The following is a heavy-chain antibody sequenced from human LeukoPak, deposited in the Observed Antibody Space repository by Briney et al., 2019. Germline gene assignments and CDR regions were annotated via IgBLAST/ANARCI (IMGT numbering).Heavy chain of an antibody. V-gene: IGHV4-59*08. J-gene: IGHJ3*02. CDR3: ARHLSHPDRNAFDI. CDR2: IYYSGST. D-gene: IGHD1-14*01. Sequence: SETLSLTCTVSGGSISSYYWSWIRQPPGKGLEWIGYIYYSGSTNYNPSLKSRVTMSVGTSKNQFSLKLNSVTAADTAVYYCARHLSHPDRNAFDIWGQGTMVTVSS. CDR1: GGSISSYY.